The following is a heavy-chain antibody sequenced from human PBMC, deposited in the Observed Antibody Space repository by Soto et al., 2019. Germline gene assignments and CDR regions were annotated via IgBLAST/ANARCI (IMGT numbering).Heavy chain of an antibody. Sequence: PGGSLRLSCAASGFTFSSYSMNWVRQAPGKGLEWVSSISSSSSYIYYADSVKGRFTISRDNAKNSLYLQMNSLRAEDTAVYYCARAVEMATIYYYYYGMEVWGQGTTVTV. V-gene: IGHV3-21*01. CDR2: ISSSSSYI. CDR3: ARAVEMATIYYYYYGMEV. D-gene: IGHD2-21*01. CDR1: GFTFSSYS. J-gene: IGHJ6*02.